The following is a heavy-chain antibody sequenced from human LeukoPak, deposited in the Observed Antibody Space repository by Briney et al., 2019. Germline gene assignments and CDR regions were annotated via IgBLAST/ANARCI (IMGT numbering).Heavy chain of an antibody. J-gene: IGHJ4*02. CDR3: ARDTVAGFDY. CDR1: GFTFSSYS. V-gene: IGHV3-21*01. Sequence: GGSLRLSCAASGFTFSSYSMNWVRQAPGKGLEWVSSISSSSSYIYYADSVKGRFTISRDNAKNSLYLQMNGLRAEATAVYYCARDTVAGFDYWGQGTLVTVSS. D-gene: IGHD6-19*01. CDR2: ISSSSSYI.